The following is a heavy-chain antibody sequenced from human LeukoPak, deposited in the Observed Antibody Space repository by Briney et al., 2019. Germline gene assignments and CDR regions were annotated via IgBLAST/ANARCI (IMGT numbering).Heavy chain of an antibody. CDR2: IYYSGST. CDR1: GVSISSSNSY. J-gene: IGHJ5*02. Sequence: SETLSLTCTVSGVSISSSNSYWGWIRQPPEKGLGWIGSIYYSGSTYYNPSLKSRVTISVDTSKNQFSLKLSSVTAADTAVYYCARLEGSSWYVNWFDPWGQGTLVTVSS. CDR3: ARLEGSSWYVNWFDP. V-gene: IGHV4-39*07. D-gene: IGHD6-13*01.